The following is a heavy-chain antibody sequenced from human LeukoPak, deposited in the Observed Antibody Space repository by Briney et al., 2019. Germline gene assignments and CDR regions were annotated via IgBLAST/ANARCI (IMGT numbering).Heavy chain of an antibody. CDR2: IYHGGST. Sequence: SETLSLTCAVSGDSVSNSHWWSWVRQPPRKGLEWIGEIYHGGSTNFNPSLKSRVTISVDRSNNQFSLRLTSVTAADTAVYYCARGEEHGSGTVHFDYWGQGTLVTVSS. D-gene: IGHD3-10*01. V-gene: IGHV4-4*02. CDR1: GDSVSNSHW. J-gene: IGHJ4*02. CDR3: ARGEEHGSGTVHFDY.